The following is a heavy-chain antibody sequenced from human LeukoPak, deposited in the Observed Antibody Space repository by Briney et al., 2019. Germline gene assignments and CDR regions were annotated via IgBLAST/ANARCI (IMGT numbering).Heavy chain of an antibody. V-gene: IGHV4-61*02. CDR2: IYTSGST. D-gene: IGHD2-2*02. CDR3: VRGIVVVPAAITWGYYYYYMDV. J-gene: IGHJ6*03. CDR1: GGSISSGSYY. Sequence: PSQTLSLTCTVSGGSISSGSYYWSWIRQPAGKGLEWIGRIYTSGSTNYNPSLKSRVTIPVDTSKNQFSLKLSSVAAADTAVYYCVRGIVVVPAAITWGYYYYYMDVWGKGTTVTVSS.